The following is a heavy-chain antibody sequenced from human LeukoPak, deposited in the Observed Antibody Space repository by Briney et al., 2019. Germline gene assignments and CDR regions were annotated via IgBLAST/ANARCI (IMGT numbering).Heavy chain of an antibody. J-gene: IGHJ4*02. V-gene: IGHV1-2*02. CDR2: INPNSGGT. Sequence: SVKVSCKASGYTFTGYYMHWVRQAPAQGLEWMGWINPNSGGTNYAQKFQGRVTMTRDTSISTAYMELSRLRSDDTAVYYCARYAVGLNSGGYYGYDYWGQGTLVTVSS. CDR3: ARYAVGLNSGGYYGYDY. D-gene: IGHD1-26*01. CDR1: GYTFTGYY.